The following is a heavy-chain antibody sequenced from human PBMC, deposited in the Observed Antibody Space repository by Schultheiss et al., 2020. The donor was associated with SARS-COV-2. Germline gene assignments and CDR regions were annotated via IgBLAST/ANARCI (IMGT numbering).Heavy chain of an antibody. Sequence: GSLRLSCTVSGGSISSYYWSWIRQPPGKGLEWIGYIYYSGSTNYNPSLKSRVTISVDTSKNQFSLKLSSVTAADTAVYYCARRGMVRGSSFDYWGQGTLVTVSS. V-gene: IGHV4-59*08. J-gene: IGHJ4*02. CDR1: GGSISSYY. CDR2: IYYSGST. CDR3: ARRGMVRGSSFDY. D-gene: IGHD3-10*01.